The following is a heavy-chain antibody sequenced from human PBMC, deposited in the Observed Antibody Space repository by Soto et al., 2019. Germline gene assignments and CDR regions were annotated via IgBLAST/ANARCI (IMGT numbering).Heavy chain of an antibody. J-gene: IGHJ4*02. V-gene: IGHV4-59*13. CDR1: GDSISSYY. CDR2: IYYSGST. CDR3: ERGGKDFWFGY. D-gene: IGHD3-3*01. Sequence: SETLSLTCTVSGDSISSYYWSWIRQPPGKGLEWIGYIYYSGSTNYSPSLKSRVTISVDTSKNQFSLKLSSVTAADTAVYYCERGGKDFWFGYWGQGTLVTVSS.